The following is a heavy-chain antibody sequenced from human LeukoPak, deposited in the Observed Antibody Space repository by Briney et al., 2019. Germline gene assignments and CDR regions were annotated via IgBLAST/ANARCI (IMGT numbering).Heavy chain of an antibody. CDR2: IYYSGST. J-gene: IGHJ4*02. V-gene: IGHV4-39*01. Sequence: SETLSLTCTVSGGSISSSSYYWGWIRQPPGKGLEWIGSIYYSGSTYYNPSLKSRVTISVDTSKNQFSLKLSSVTAADTAVYYCARQVAVVVPAPYSFDYWGQGTLVTVSS. CDR3: ARQVAVVVPAPYSFDY. CDR1: GGSISSSSYY. D-gene: IGHD2-2*01.